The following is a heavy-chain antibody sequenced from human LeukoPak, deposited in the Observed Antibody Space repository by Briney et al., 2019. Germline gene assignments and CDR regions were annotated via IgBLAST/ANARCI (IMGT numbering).Heavy chain of an antibody. V-gene: IGHV3-48*03. CDR3: ARGGSGYSYYYYGMDV. J-gene: IGHJ6*02. CDR1: GFTFSSYE. CDR2: ISSSGSTI. Sequence: GGSLRLSCAASGFTFSSYEMNWVRQAPGKGLEWVSYISSSGSTIYYADSVKGRFTISRDNAKNSLYLQMNSLRAEDTAVYYCARGGSGYSYYYYGMDVWGQGTLVTVSS. D-gene: IGHD3-22*01.